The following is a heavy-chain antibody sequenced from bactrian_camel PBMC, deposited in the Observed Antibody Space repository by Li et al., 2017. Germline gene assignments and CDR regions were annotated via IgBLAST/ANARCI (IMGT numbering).Heavy chain of an antibody. Sequence: HVQLVESGGGSVQAGGSLRLSCAASGYTAVINYMGWIRQSPGNEREVLAAIYTRDGTAHYADSVKGRFTISQDNAKNTLYLQMNSLKPEDTAMYYCAAQKWFCPGVITPSGFAHWGHGTQVTVS. J-gene: IGHJ4*01. CDR3: AAQKWFCPGVITPSGFAH. CDR2: IYTRDGTA. V-gene: IGHV3S54*01. CDR1: GYTAVINY. D-gene: IGHD2*01.